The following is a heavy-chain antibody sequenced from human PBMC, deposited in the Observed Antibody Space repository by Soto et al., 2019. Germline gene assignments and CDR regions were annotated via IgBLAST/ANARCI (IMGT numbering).Heavy chain of an antibody. CDR3: AKVPRMAVAQRRVYYYYYMDV. CDR2: ISYDGSNK. CDR1: GFTFSSYG. V-gene: IGHV3-30*18. D-gene: IGHD6-25*01. J-gene: IGHJ6*03. Sequence: GGSLRLSCAASGFTFSSYGMHWVRQAPGKGLEWVAVISYDGSNKYYADSVKGRFTISRDNSKNTLYLQMNSLRAEDTAVYYCAKVPRMAVAQRRVYYYYYMDVWGKGTTVTVSS.